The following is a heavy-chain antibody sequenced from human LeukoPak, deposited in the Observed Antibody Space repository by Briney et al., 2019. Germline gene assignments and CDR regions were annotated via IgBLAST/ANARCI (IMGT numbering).Heavy chain of an antibody. CDR3: ARKINRDTAMDH. CDR1: GGSISSYY. CDR2: IYYSGST. J-gene: IGHJ4*02. D-gene: IGHD5-18*01. V-gene: IGHV4-59*01. Sequence: PSETLSLTCTASGGSISSYYWSWIRQPPGKGLEWIGYIYYSGSTNYNPSLKSRVTISVDTSKNQFSLKLSSVTAADTAVYYCARKINRDTAMDHWGQGTLVTVSS.